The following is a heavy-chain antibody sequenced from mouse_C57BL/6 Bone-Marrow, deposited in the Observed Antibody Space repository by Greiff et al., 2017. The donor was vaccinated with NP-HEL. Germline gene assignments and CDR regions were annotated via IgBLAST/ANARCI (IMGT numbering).Heavy chain of an antibody. J-gene: IGHJ4*01. CDR1: GFHIKDYY. D-gene: IGHD1-1*01. Sequence: EVQLQQSGAELVKPGASVKLSCTASGFHIKDYYMHWVKQRPEQGLEWIGRLDPEDGATKYAPKFQGKAPITADTSSHPAYLQLSSLTSEDTAVYYCARRVSYYYGRSDDYAMDYWGQGTSVTVSS. CDR2: LDPEDGAT. CDR3: ARRVSYYYGRSDDYAMDY. V-gene: IGHV14-2*01.